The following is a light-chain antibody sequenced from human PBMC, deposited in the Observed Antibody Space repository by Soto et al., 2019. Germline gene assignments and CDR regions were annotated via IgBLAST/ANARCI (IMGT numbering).Light chain of an antibody. J-gene: IGLJ1*01. Sequence: QSVLTQPPSASGTPGQIVAISCSGSSSNIGSNTVTWYQQLPGTAPKLLIYSTSQRSSGVPGRFSGSKSGASASLSISGLQSEDEADYYCAPRDDRLDVYVFGKGTKVTV. CDR2: STS. CDR3: APRDDRLDVYV. V-gene: IGLV1-44*01. CDR1: SSNIGSNT.